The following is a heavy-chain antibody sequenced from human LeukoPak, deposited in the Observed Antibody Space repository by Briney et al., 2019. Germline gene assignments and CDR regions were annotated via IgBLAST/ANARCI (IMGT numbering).Heavy chain of an antibody. J-gene: IGHJ5*02. Sequence: GGSLRLSCAASGFTFSSYETNWVRQAPGKGLEWVSYISSSGSTIYYADSVKGRFTISRDNAKNSLYLQMNSLRAEDTSVYYCARDTNGDGWFDPWGQGTLVTVSS. CDR1: GFTFSSYE. CDR3: ARDTNGDGWFDP. V-gene: IGHV3-48*03. CDR2: ISSSGSTI. D-gene: IGHD4-17*01.